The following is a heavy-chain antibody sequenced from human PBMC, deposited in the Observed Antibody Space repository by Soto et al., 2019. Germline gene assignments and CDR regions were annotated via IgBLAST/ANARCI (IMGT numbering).Heavy chain of an antibody. V-gene: IGHV3-74*01. J-gene: IGHJ5*02. CDR2: INSDGSST. CDR3: AREITVVNGWFDP. Sequence: AASGFTFSSYWMHWVRQAPGKGLVWVSRINSDGSSTSYADSVKGRFTISRDNAKNTLYLQMNSLRAEDTAVYYCAREITVVNGWFDPWGQGTLVTVSS. D-gene: IGHD2-15*01. CDR1: GFTFSSYW.